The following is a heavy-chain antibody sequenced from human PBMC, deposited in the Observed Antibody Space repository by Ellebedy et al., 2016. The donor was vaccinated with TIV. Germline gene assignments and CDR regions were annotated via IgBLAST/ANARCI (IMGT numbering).Heavy chain of an antibody. CDR2: IKQDGSEK. CDR3: TRPIQLQLNYYDSSGYPGY. Sequence: GGSLRLSCAASGFTFSSYWMSWVRQAPGKGLEWVANIKQDGSEKYYVDSVKGRFTISRDNSKNTLYLQMNSLRAEDTAVYYCTRPIQLQLNYYDSSGYPGYWGQGTLVTVSS. CDR1: GFTFSSYW. V-gene: IGHV3-7*03. D-gene: IGHD3-22*01. J-gene: IGHJ4*02.